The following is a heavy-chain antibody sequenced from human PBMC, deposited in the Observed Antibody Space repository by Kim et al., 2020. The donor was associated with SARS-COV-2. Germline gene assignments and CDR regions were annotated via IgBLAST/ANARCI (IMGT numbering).Heavy chain of an antibody. J-gene: IGHJ4*02. D-gene: IGHD3-22*01. V-gene: IGHV4-30-4*01. CDR1: SY. CDR2: IYYTGSN. Sequence: SYWSWIRQPPGKGLEWIGYIYYTGSNYYNPSLESRITLSLDTSKNQFSLKLTSVTAADTAVYYCARGTRDYYDGSGYYYFDNWGQGTLAT. CDR3: ARGTRDYYDGSGYYYFDN.